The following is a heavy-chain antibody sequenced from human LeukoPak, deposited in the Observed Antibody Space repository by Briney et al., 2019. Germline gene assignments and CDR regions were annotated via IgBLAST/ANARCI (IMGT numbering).Heavy chain of an antibody. CDR2: IIPILGIA. D-gene: IGHD1-26*01. J-gene: IGHJ6*02. CDR3: ARDSEADRSYYYGMDV. V-gene: IGHV1-69*04. CDR1: GGTFSSYA. Sequence: GASVKVSCKASGGTFSSYAISWVRQAPGQGLEWMGRIIPILGIANYAQKFQGRVTITADKSTSTAYKELSSLRSEDTAVYYCARDSEADRSYYYGMDVWGQGTTVTVSS.